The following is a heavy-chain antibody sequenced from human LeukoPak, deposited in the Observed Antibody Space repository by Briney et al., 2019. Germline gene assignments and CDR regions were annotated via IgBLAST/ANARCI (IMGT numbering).Heavy chain of an antibody. CDR3: ARCGAAAGRINWFDP. V-gene: IGHV4-39*07. D-gene: IGHD6-13*01. CDR2: IYYSGST. Sequence: SETLSLTCTVSGASISSSNYYWGWIRQPRGKGLEWIESIYYSGSTYYNPSLKSRVTISVDTSKNQFSLKLSSVTAADTAVYYCARCGAAAGRINWFDPWGQGTLVTVSS. CDR1: GASISSSNYY. J-gene: IGHJ5*02.